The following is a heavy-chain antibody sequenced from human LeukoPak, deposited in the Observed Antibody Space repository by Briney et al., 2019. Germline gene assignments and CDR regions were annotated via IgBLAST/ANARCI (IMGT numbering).Heavy chain of an antibody. V-gene: IGHV4-39*07. J-gene: IGHJ4*02. CDR2: MYSSGST. D-gene: IGHD5-12*01. Sequence: PSETLSLTCTVSGGSISSGTYHWGWIRQPPGKGLEWIGSMYSSGSTYYNPSLKSRVTISVDTSKNQFSLKLSSVTAADTAVYYCARSGSGYLRYYFDYWGQGTLVTVSS. CDR1: GGSISSGTYH. CDR3: ARSGSGYLRYYFDY.